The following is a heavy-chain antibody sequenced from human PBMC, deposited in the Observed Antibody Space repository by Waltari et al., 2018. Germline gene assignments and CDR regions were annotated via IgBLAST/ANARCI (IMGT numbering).Heavy chain of an antibody. Sequence: QLQLQESGPGLVKPSETLSLTCTVPGGSISSSSYYWGWIRQPPGKGLEWIGSIYYSGSTYYNPSLKSRVTISVDTSKNQFSLKLSSVTAADTAVYYCARHNGRDGYNFDYWGQGTLVTVSS. D-gene: IGHD2-8*01. CDR2: IYYSGST. V-gene: IGHV4-39*01. J-gene: IGHJ4*02. CDR1: GGSISSSSYY. CDR3: ARHNGRDGYNFDY.